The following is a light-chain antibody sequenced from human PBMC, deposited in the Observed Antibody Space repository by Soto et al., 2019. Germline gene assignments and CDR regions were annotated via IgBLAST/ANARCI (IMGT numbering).Light chain of an antibody. V-gene: IGKV3-15*01. J-gene: IGKJ1*01. CDR3: QQYNNWPRT. Sequence: EIVMTQSPATLSVSPGERATLSCGASQSVSSSLAWYHQKPGQAPRLLIYDASTRATGIPARFSGSGSGTEFTLTISSLQSEDFAVYYCQQYNNWPRTFGQGTKVELK. CDR1: QSVSSS. CDR2: DAS.